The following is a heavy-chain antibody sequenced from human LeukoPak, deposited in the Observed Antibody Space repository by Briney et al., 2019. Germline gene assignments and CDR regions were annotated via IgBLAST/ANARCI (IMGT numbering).Heavy chain of an antibody. Sequence: GASVKVSCKTSGFTFTTYTMHWVRQAPGQRLECMGWINAANGNTQYSQKFQGRVTITRDTSARTAYTELSSLRSEDTAVYYCARGAPIRVAVAATFDPWGQGTLVTVPS. V-gene: IGHV1-3*01. CDR2: INAANGNT. J-gene: IGHJ5*02. CDR1: GFTFTTYT. D-gene: IGHD6-19*01. CDR3: ARGAPIRVAVAATFDP.